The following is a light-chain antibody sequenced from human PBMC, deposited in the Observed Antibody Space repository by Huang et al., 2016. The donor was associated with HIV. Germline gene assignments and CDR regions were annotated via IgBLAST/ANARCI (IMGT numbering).Light chain of an antibody. Sequence: EILLTQSPATLSVSPGERVTLPCRASKSISNNLAWYQQKPGQAPRLLIYGASTRATAIPARFSGSASGTEVTLTISSLQSEDFAVYYCQQYHNWPPYTFGQGTKLEI. CDR2: GAS. V-gene: IGKV3-15*01. J-gene: IGKJ2*01. CDR1: KSISNN. CDR3: QQYHNWPPYT.